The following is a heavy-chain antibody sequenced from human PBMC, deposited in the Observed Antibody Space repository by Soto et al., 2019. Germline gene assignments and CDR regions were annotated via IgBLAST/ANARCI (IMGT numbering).Heavy chain of an antibody. Sequence: EVQLLESGGGLVQPGGSLRLSCAASGFTFHIYPMTWVRQTPGKGLEWVSTISRGSDDIQYADSVKGRFTLTRDDSKKTLYLQMNGLRAEDSAVYYCARRGERWVPEEYWGQGTLVTVSS. CDR2: ISRGSDDI. D-gene: IGHD1-1*01. V-gene: IGHV3-23*01. J-gene: IGHJ4*02. CDR3: ARRGERWVPEEY. CDR1: GFTFHIYP.